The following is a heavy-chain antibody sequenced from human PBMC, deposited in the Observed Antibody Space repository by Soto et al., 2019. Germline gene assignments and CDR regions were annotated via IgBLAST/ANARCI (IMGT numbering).Heavy chain of an antibody. CDR3: ARASAEERWLARGFDY. CDR1: GYTFTSYY. J-gene: IGHJ4*02. V-gene: IGHV1-46*03. Sequence: QVQLVQSGAEVKKPGASVKVSCKASGYTFTSYYMHWVRQAPGQGLEWMGIINPSGGSTSYAQKFQGRVTMTRDTSTSTVYMELSSLRSEDTAVYYCARASAEERWLARGFDYWGQGTLVTVSS. D-gene: IGHD6-19*01. CDR2: INPSGGST.